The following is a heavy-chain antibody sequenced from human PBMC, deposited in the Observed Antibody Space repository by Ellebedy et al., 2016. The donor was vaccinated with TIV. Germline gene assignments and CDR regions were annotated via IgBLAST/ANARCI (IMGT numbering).Heavy chain of an antibody. CDR1: GYTFTSYY. Sequence: AASVKVSCKASGYTFTSYYMHWVRQAPGQGLEWMGIINPSGGSTSYAQKFQGRVTMTRDTSTSTVYMELSSLRSEDTAVYYCARGNYDSSGYYYFDDYYYGMDVWGQGTTVTVSS. J-gene: IGHJ6*02. D-gene: IGHD3-22*01. CDR2: INPSGGST. CDR3: ARGNYDSSGYYYFDDYYYGMDV. V-gene: IGHV1-46*01.